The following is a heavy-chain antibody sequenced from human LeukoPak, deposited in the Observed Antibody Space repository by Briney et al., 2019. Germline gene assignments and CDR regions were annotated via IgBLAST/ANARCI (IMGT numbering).Heavy chain of an antibody. V-gene: IGHV3-9*03. D-gene: IGHD4-17*01. CDR2: ISWNSGSI. J-gene: IGHJ6*03. Sequence: PGGSLRLSCAASGFTFDDYAMHWVRQAPGKGLEWVSGISWNSGSIGYADSVKGRFTISRDNAKNSLYLQMNSLRAEDMALYYCAKGRYGDYYYYMDVWGKGTTVTVSS. CDR1: GFTFDDYA. CDR3: AKGRYGDYYYYMDV.